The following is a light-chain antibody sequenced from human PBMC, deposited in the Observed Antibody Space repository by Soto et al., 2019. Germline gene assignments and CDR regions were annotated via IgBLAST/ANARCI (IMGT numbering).Light chain of an antibody. Sequence: DIQMNQSPSTLSASVGDRVAITCRASDNIAPWVAWYQQKPGKAPKLLIYKAANLADEVPSRFRGSGSGTDFTFTISSLQAEDIATYFCQQSDSVFTFGQGTRLEIK. CDR3: QQSDSVFT. J-gene: IGKJ5*01. CDR2: KAA. V-gene: IGKV1-5*03. CDR1: DNIAPW.